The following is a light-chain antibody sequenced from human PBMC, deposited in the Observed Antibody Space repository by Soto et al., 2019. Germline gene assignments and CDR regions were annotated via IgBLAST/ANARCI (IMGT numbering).Light chain of an antibody. J-gene: IGKJ2*01. CDR3: QQYGRSPPFT. V-gene: IGKV3-20*01. CDR1: QSVSSSY. CDR2: GAS. Sequence: EIVLTQSPGTLSLSPGERATLSCRASQSVSSSYLAWYQKKPGRAPRLLIYGASSRDTGIPDRFSGSGSGTDFTLTISRLEPEDFAAYFCQQYGRSPPFTFGQGTKLEIK.